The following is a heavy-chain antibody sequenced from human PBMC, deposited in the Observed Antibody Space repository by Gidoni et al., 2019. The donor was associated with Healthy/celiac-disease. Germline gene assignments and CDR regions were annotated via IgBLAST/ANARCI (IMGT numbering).Heavy chain of an antibody. CDR3: ARGGLDTAMVSFDY. CDR1: GFPVRSNY. V-gene: IGHV3-53*01. Sequence: EVQLVESGGGLIQHGGSLRPSWSASGFPVRSNYMSWVRQAPGKGLEWVSVIYSGGSTYYADSVKGRFTISRDNSKNTLYLQMNSLRAEDTAVYYCARGGLDTAMVSFDYWGQGTLVTVSS. CDR2: IYSGGST. D-gene: IGHD5-18*01. J-gene: IGHJ4*02.